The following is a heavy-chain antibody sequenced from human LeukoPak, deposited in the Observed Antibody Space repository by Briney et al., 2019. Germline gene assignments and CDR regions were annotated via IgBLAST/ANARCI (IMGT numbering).Heavy chain of an antibody. D-gene: IGHD3-10*01. V-gene: IGHV1-69*13. Sequence: AASVKVSCKASGGTFSSYAISWVRQAPGQGLEWMGGIIPIFGTANYAQKFQGRVTITADESTSTAYMELSSLRSEDTAVYYCARARGWDGSGSYYIPYYFDYWGQGTLVTVSS. J-gene: IGHJ4*02. CDR2: IIPIFGTA. CDR1: GGTFSSYA. CDR3: ARARGWDGSGSYYIPYYFDY.